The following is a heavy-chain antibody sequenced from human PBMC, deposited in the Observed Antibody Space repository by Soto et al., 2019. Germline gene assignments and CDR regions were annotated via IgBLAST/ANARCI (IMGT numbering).Heavy chain of an antibody. Sequence: QVQLQESGPGLVKASQTLSLTCTVSGASISSGGSYWSWIRHHPGKGLEWIGYFYYSGTTYYNPSLKSRVTISVETSKSQFSLKLSSVTAADTAVYYCARAPPASSGYYHYFDYWGQGTLVTVSS. CDR3: ARAPPASSGYYHYFDY. D-gene: IGHD3-22*01. CDR2: FYYSGTT. J-gene: IGHJ4*02. CDR1: GASISSGGSY. V-gene: IGHV4-31*03.